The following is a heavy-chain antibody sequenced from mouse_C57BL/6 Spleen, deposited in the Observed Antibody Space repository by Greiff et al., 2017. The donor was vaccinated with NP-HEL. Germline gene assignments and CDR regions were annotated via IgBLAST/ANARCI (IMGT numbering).Heavy chain of an antibody. J-gene: IGHJ1*03. Sequence: VKLMESGPGLVQPSQSLSITCTVSGFSLTSYGVHWVRQSPGKGLEWLGVIWSGGSTDYNAAFISRLSISKDNSKSQVFFKMNSLQADDTAIYYCARVWDYWYFDVWGTGTTVTVSS. D-gene: IGHD4-1*01. CDR1: GFSLTSYG. V-gene: IGHV2-2*01. CDR2: IWSGGST. CDR3: ARVWDYWYFDV.